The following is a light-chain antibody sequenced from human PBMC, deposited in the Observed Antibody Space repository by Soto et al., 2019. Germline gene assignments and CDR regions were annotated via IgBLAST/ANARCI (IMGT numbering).Light chain of an antibody. J-gene: IGKJ4*01. Sequence: EIVMTQSPATLSVSPGERATLSCRASQSVSSNLAWYQQKPGQAPRLLIYGASTRATGIPARFSGSGSGSKFTLTFGSLQSEGFSVYYCQQYNSWPLTFGGGTKVDI. CDR3: QQYNSWPLT. V-gene: IGKV3-15*01. CDR2: GAS. CDR1: QSVSSN.